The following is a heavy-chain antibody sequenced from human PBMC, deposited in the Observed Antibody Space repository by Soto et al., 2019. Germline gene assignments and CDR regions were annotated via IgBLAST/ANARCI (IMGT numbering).Heavy chain of an antibody. J-gene: IGHJ4*02. CDR3: AKDRQPDGFRPFDH. Sequence: PGGSLRLSCVASGFTFSTYAMSWVRQAPGKGLEWVSGLFGSGAGIAYADSVKGRFTISRDNSKNTLYLQMNSLRAEDTAIYYCAKDRQPDGFRPFDHWGEGTLVTVS. CDR2: LFGSGAGI. V-gene: IGHV3-23*01. CDR1: GFTFSTYA. D-gene: IGHD3-10*01.